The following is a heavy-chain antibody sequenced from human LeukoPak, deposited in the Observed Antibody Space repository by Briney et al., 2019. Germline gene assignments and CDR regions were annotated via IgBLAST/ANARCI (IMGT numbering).Heavy chain of an antibody. D-gene: IGHD4-23*01. V-gene: IGHV3-48*03. CDR1: GFTFSSYE. J-gene: IGHJ6*03. CDR3: ARISYGGNSVYYYYMDV. CDR2: ISSSGSTI. Sequence: GGSLRLSCAASGFTFSSYEMNWVRQAPGKGLEWVTYISSSGSTIYYADSVKGRFTISRDNAKNSLYLQMNSLRAEDTALYYCARISYGGNSVYYYYMDVWGKGTTVTVSS.